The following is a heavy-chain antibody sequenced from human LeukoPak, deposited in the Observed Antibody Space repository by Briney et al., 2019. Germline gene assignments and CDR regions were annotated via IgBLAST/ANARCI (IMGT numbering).Heavy chain of an antibody. V-gene: IGHV3-23*01. CDR2: ISGSGDST. CDR3: AKSWELLNFDY. CDR1: GFTFSSYG. Sequence: PGGSLRLSCAASGFTFSSYGMTWVRQAPGKGLEWVSSISGSGDSTYYADSVKGRFTFSRDNSKKTVYLQMNSLRAEDTAIYYCAKSWELLNFDYWGQGTLVTVSS. J-gene: IGHJ4*02. D-gene: IGHD1-26*01.